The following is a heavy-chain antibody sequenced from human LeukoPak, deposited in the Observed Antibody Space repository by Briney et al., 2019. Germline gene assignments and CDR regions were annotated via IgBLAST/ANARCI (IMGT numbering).Heavy chain of an antibody. Sequence: PETLSLTCTVSGGSISSYYWGWIRQPPGKGLEWIGYIYYSGTTNYNPSLKSRVTISVDTSKNQLSLKLNSVTAADTAVYYCAKDFRGYYYYTDVWGPGTTVTVSS. CDR3: AKDFRGYYYYTDV. D-gene: IGHD3-10*01. V-gene: IGHV4-59*01. J-gene: IGHJ6*03. CDR2: IYYSGTT. CDR1: GGSISSYY.